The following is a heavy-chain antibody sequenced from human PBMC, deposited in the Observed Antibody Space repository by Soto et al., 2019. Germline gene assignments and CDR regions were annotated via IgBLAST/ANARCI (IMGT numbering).Heavy chain of an antibody. J-gene: IGHJ2*01. D-gene: IGHD6-25*01. CDR3: ARELGGGYFDL. CDR1: GFTFSSYS. V-gene: IGHV3-21*01. CDR2: ISSSSSYI. Sequence: EVQLVESGGGLVKPGGSLRLSCAASGFTFSSYSMNWVRQAPGKGLELVSYISSSSSYIYYADSVKGRFTISRDNAKNSLYLQMNSLRAEDTAVYYCARELGGGYFDLWGRGTLVTVAS.